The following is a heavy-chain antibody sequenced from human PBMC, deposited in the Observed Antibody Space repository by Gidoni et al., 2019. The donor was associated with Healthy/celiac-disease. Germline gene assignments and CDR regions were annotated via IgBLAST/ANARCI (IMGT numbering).Heavy chain of an antibody. Sequence: QLQLQASGPGLVKPSETLSLTCTVSGGSISSSSYYWGWIRQPPGQGLEWIGSIYYSGSNYYNPSIKSRVTISVDTSKNQFSLKLSSVTAADTAVYYCARPMRGLAPGSNWFDPWGQGTLVTVSS. J-gene: IGHJ5*02. CDR1: GGSISSSSYY. CDR3: ARPMRGLAPGSNWFDP. D-gene: IGHD3-10*01. V-gene: IGHV4-39*01. CDR2: IYYSGSN.